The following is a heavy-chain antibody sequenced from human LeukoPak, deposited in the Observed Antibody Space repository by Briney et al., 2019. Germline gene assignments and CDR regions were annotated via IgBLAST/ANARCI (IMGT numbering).Heavy chain of an antibody. J-gene: IGHJ4*02. CDR1: GGTFSSYA. CDR2: IIPIFGTA. CDR3: ARAPRWGNWNSYLFDY. Sequence: SVKVSRKASGGTFSSYAISWVRQAPGQGLEWMGGIIPIFGTANYAQKFQGRVTITADESTSTAYMELSSLRSEDTAVYYCARAPRWGNWNSYLFDYWGQGTLVTVSS. V-gene: IGHV1-69*13. D-gene: IGHD1-7*01.